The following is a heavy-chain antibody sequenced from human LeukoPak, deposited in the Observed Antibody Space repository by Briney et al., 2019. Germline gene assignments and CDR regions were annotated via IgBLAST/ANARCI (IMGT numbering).Heavy chain of an antibody. V-gene: IGHV3-7*03. CDR3: ATAAPYYTPLRCCGGHEY. CDR1: GFNFNTYW. CDR2: INQDGSGR. Sequence: WGSLRLSCAASGFNFNTYWMSWVRQAPGKGLEWVGNINQDGSGRYFVDSMRGRFSISRDNARNSVYLQVNSLRVDDTAMYYCATAAPYYTPLRCCGGHEYWGQGTLVTVSS. J-gene: IGHJ4*02. D-gene: IGHD3-10*01.